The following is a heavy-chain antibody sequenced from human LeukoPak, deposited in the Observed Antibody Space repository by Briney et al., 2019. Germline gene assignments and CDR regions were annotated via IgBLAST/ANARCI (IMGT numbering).Heavy chain of an antibody. Sequence: WASVTVSCKASGGTFSSYAISWVRQAPGQGLEWMGGIIPIFGTANYAQKFQGRVTITADESTSTAYMELSSLRSEDTAVYYCARLDAVVPAAILDYYYYGMDVWGQGTTVTVSS. V-gene: IGHV1-69*13. CDR1: GGTFSSYA. J-gene: IGHJ6*02. D-gene: IGHD2-2*02. CDR2: IIPIFGTA. CDR3: ARLDAVVPAAILDYYYYGMDV.